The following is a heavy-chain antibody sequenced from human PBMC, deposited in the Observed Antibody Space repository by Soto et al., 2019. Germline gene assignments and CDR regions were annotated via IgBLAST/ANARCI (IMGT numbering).Heavy chain of an antibody. CDR3: AKSRYADSSGDYYDF. CDR2: IGGRGTSS. D-gene: IGHD3-22*01. V-gene: IGHV3-23*01. Sequence: GGSLRLSCAASCFTFSNYAMSWVRQAPGKGLEWVSGIGGRGTSSYYADSVKGRFAISRDNSYNTLFLQLHSLRAEDTAVYYCAKSRYADSSGDYYDFWGQGTRVTVSS. CDR1: CFTFSNYA. J-gene: IGHJ4*02.